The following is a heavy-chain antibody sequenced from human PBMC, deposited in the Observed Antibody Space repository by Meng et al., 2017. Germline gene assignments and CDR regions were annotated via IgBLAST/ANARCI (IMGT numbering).Heavy chain of an antibody. D-gene: IGHD3-22*01. CDR3: TPNYYYDSSGYYYYFDY. J-gene: IGHJ4*02. CDR2: IRSKAYGGTT. V-gene: IGHV3-49*03. Sequence: GESLKISCTASGFTFGDYAMSWFRQAPGKGLEWVGFIRSKAYGGTTEYAASVKGRFTISRDDSKSIAYLQMNNLKTEDTAVYYCTPNYYYDSSGYYYYFDYWGQGTLVTVSS. CDR1: GFTFGDYA.